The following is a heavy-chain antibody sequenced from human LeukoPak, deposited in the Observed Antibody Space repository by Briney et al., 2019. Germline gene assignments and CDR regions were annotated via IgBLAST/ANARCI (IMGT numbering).Heavy chain of an antibody. D-gene: IGHD6-19*01. CDR2: ISYVGSNK. V-gene: IGHV3-30*04. Sequence: GRSLRLSCAASGFTFSSYAMHWVRQAPGKGLEWVAVISYVGSNKYYADSVKGRFTISRDNSKNTLYLQMNSLRAEDTAVYYCARDRVAVAGHQYFQHWGQGTLVTVSS. CDR3: ARDRVAVAGHQYFQH. J-gene: IGHJ1*01. CDR1: GFTFSSYA.